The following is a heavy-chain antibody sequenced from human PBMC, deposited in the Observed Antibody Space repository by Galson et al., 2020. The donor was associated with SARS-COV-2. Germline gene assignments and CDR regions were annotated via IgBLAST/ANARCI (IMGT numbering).Heavy chain of an antibody. CDR2: ISYDEITK. Sequence: GGSLRLSCAASGFTFSTYGMHWVRQFPGKGLEWVASISYDEITKFYLDSVKGRFTTSRDNFQNTLYLQMNSLRAEDTAVYYCARDAFRYDDTHGSKVNWFDPWGQGTLVTVSS. CDR3: ARDAFRYDDTHGSKVNWFDP. CDR1: GFTFSTYG. V-gene: IGHV3-30*03. J-gene: IGHJ5*02. D-gene: IGHD3-22*01.